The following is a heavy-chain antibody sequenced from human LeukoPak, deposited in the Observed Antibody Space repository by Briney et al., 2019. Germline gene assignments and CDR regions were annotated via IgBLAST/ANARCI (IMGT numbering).Heavy chain of an antibody. Sequence: SETLSLTCTVSGGSISSYYWSWIRQPPGKGLEWIGYIYYSGSTNYNPSLKSRVTISEDTSKNQFSLKLSSVTAADTAVYYCARTRGVVYYYYMDVWGKGTTVTVSS. CDR2: IYYSGST. CDR3: ARTRGVVYYYYMDV. V-gene: IGHV4-59*01. J-gene: IGHJ6*03. CDR1: GGSISSYY.